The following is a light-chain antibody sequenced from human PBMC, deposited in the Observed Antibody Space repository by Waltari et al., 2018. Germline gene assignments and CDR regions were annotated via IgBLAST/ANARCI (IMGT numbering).Light chain of an antibody. J-gene: IGLJ2*01. CDR2: DVS. CDR3: SSYISSDTLEL. V-gene: IGLV2-14*03. Sequence: QSALTQPASVSGSPGQSITISCTGTSSDVGGYNYVSWYQQHPGKTPKLIIYDVSNRPSGVCNRFSGSKSGNTASLTISGLQAEDEADYYCSSYISSDTLELFGGGTSLTV. CDR1: SSDVGGYNY.